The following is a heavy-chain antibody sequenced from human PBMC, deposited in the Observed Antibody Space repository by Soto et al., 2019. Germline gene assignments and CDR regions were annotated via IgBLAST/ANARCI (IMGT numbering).Heavy chain of an antibody. Sequence: PGGSLRLSCASSGFTFSSYGMHWVRQVSGKGLEWVGRIRSKTNTYATTYAASVKGRFTISRDDSKNTTFLQMNSLKTEDTAMYYCTRRPESSSGFDYWGQGALVTVSS. CDR2: IRSKTNTYAT. V-gene: IGHV3-73*01. CDR3: TRRPESSSGFDY. D-gene: IGHD6-19*01. CDR1: GFTFSSYG. J-gene: IGHJ4*02.